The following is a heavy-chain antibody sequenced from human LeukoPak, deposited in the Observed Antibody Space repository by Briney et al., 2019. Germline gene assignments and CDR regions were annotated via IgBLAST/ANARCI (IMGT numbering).Heavy chain of an antibody. CDR2: MYIGGRT. J-gene: IGHJ4*02. D-gene: IGHD3-22*01. V-gene: IGHV4-61*02. CDR1: GTSIRSGSYY. CDR3: ARHKWDYYDSSGRLYYFDY. Sequence: SETLSLTCTVTGTSIRSGSYYWNWIRQAAGKGLEWIGRMYIGGRTTYNPSLKSRVTISLETTENQFSLRLRSVSAADTAVYYCARHKWDYYDSSGRLYYFDYWGQGTLVTVSS.